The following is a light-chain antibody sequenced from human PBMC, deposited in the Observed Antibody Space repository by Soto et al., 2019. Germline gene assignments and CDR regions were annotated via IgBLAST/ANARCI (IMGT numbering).Light chain of an antibody. CDR2: EVS. J-gene: IGLJ3*02. Sequence: QSALTQPPSASGSTGQSVTISCTGASSDVGGYNYVSWYQQHPGKAPKLMIYEVSKRPSGVPDRFSGSKSGNTASLTVSGLQAEDATDYYCSSYAGSNNWVFGGGTKVTV. CDR1: SSDVGGYNY. CDR3: SSYAGSNNWV. V-gene: IGLV2-8*01.